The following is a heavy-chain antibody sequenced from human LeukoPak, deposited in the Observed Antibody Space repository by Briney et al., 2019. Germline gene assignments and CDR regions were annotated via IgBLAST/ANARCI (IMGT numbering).Heavy chain of an antibody. CDR2: ISSSGSTI. D-gene: IGHD3-22*01. CDR3: ARDSEIRYYDSSGYSALDI. J-gene: IGHJ3*02. Sequence: GGSLRLSCAASGFTFSDYYMSWIRQAPGKGLEWVSYISSSGSTIYYADSVKGRFTISRDNAKNSLYLQMNSLRAEDTAVYYCARDSEIRYYDSSGYSALDIWGQGTMVTVSS. V-gene: IGHV3-11*04. CDR1: GFTFSDYY.